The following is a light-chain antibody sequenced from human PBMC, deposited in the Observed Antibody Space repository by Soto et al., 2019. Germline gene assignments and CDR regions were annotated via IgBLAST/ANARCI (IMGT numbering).Light chain of an antibody. CDR1: QGVSTW. J-gene: IGKJ5*01. CDR3: QQAASCPIT. Sequence: DVQITQSTSSVSASVGDRVTITCRASQGVSTWLAWYQQKPGKAPNLLIYTASSLQSGVPSRFSGSGSGTDFTLTINGLQPEDFATYYCQQAASCPITFGQGTRLEIK. V-gene: IGKV1-12*01. CDR2: TAS.